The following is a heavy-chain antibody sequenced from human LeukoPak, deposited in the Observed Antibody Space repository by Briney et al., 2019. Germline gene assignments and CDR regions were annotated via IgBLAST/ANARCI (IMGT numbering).Heavy chain of an antibody. D-gene: IGHD1-26*01. V-gene: IGHV3-48*01. Sequence: GGSLRLSCAASGFPFSSYSMNWVRQAPGRGLEWVSYITSYSSTIYYADSVKGRFTISRDNAENSLYLQMNSLRAEDTAVYYCAKGLPKWELLGYYFDYWGQGTLVTVSS. CDR3: AKGLPKWELLGYYFDY. CDR2: ITSYSSTI. CDR1: GFPFSSYS. J-gene: IGHJ4*02.